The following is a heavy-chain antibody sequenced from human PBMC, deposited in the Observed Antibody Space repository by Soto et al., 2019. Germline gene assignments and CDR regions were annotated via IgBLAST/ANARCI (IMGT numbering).Heavy chain of an antibody. J-gene: IGHJ3*02. CDR2: INPATGAA. CDR1: GYPVTAYY. V-gene: IGHV1-2*02. D-gene: IGHD3-3*01. Sequence: QLHLVQSGAVVKKPGASVTVSCSASGYPVTAYYMHWVRQAPGRGLEWMGGINPATGAAKYTQTFQGMVTRTRDTSTSTVFMELGGLTSEDTAVFYCARGGGVGVAGSAAFDMWGQGTLVTVSS. CDR3: ARGGGVGVAGSAAFDM.